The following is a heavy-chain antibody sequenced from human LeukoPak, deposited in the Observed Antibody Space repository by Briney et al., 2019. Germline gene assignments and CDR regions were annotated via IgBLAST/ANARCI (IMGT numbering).Heavy chain of an antibody. D-gene: IGHD2-2*01. CDR2: IYYSGST. Sequence: SETLSLTCTVSGGSISSYYWSWIRQPPGKGLEWIGYIYYSGSTNYNPSLKSRVTILVDTSKNQFPLKLSSVTAADTAVYCARQGFVVVPAASYYFDYWGQGTLVTVSS. J-gene: IGHJ4*02. CDR1: GGSISSYY. V-gene: IGHV4-59*08. CDR3: ARQGFVVVPAASYYFDY.